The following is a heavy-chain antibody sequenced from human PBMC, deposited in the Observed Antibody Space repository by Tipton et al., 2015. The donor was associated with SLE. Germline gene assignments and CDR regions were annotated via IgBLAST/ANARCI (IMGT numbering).Heavy chain of an antibody. V-gene: IGHV4-39*07. CDR1: GGPISRYS. J-gene: IGHJ5*02. D-gene: IGHD1-26*01. Sequence: VKPSKTLSLTCTVSGGPISRYSWSWIRQPPGKGLEWIGSIYYSGTTYYKPSLKSRVTISVDMSKNQFSLKVSSVTAADTAVYFCARHRSGSSWLDPWGQGTLVTVAS. CDR2: IYYSGTT. CDR3: ARHRSGSSWLDP.